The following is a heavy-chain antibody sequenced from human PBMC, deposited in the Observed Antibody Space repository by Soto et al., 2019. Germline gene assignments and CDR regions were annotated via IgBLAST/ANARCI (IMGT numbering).Heavy chain of an antibody. J-gene: IGHJ5*02. D-gene: IGHD6-13*01. Sequence: WGSLRLSCAASGFIFSTYDMSWVRQTPGKGREWVSSIGKSGDSTYYADSVKGRFTISRDNSKNTLFLQMNSLRAEDTALYYCAKDPPRGCLGIAADRSRWFNPWGQGTLVTVSS. CDR1: GFIFSTYD. CDR3: AKDPPRGCLGIAADRSRWFNP. V-gene: IGHV3-23*01. CDR2: IGKSGDST.